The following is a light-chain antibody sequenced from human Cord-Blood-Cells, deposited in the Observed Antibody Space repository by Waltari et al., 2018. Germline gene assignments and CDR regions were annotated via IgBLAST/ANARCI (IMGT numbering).Light chain of an antibody. CDR1: SSDVWSYNL. CDR2: EGS. J-gene: IGLJ2*01. Sequence: QSALTQPASVSGARGHSLTISCTGTSSDVWSYNLFSWYQQPPGKAPKLMIYEGSKRPSGVSNRFSGSKSGNTASLTISGLQAEDEADYYCCSYAGSSTFEVFGGGTKLTVL. V-gene: IGLV2-23*03. CDR3: CSYAGSSTFEV.